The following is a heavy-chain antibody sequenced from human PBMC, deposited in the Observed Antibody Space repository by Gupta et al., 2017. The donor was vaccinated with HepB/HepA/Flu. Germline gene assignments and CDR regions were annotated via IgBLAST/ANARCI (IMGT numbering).Heavy chain of an antibody. J-gene: IGHJ5*02. Sequence: QVQLQESGPGLVKPSQTLSLTCTVSGGSISSGDYYWSWIRQPPGKGLEWIGYIYYSGSTYYNPSLKIRVTISVDTSKNQFSLKLSSVTAADTAVYYCARGYSYGFLPNWFDPWGQGTLVTVSS. V-gene: IGHV4-30-4*01. CDR2: IYYSGST. D-gene: IGHD5-18*01. CDR3: ARGYSYGFLPNWFDP. CDR1: GGSISSGDYY.